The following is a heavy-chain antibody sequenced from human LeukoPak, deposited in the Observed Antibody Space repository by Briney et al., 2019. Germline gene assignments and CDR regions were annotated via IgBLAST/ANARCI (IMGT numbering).Heavy chain of an antibody. J-gene: IGHJ5*02. CDR2: IKQDGSEK. CDR1: GFSFSSHG. V-gene: IGHV3-7*01. Sequence: GTLRLSCAASGFSFSSHGMSWVRPAPGKGLEWVANIKQDGSEKYYVDSVKGRFTISRDNAKNSLYLQMNSLRAEDTAVYYCAREGYSNWFDPWGQGTLVTVSS. CDR3: AREGYSNWFDP. D-gene: IGHD5-18*01.